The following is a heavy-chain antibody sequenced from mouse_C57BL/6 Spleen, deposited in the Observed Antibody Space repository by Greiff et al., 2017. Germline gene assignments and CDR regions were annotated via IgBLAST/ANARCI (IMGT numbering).Heavy chain of an antibody. J-gene: IGHJ4*01. CDR3: ARDGLRMDY. Sequence: EVQLVESGGGLVKPGGSLKLSCAASGFTFSSYAMSWVRQTPEKRLEWVATISDGGSYTYYPDNVKGRFTISRDNAKNNLYLQMSHLKSEDTAMYYCARDGLRMDYWGQGTSVTVSS. D-gene: IGHD2-4*01. V-gene: IGHV5-4*01. CDR1: GFTFSSYA. CDR2: ISDGGSYT.